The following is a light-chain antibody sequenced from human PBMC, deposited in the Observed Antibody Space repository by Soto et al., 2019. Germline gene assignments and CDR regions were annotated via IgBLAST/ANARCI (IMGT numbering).Light chain of an antibody. CDR1: QSVSSIS. CDR3: QEYCSSSWT. V-gene: IGKV3-20*01. CDR2: GAS. Sequence: EIVLTQSPGTLSLSPGERATLSCRASQSVSSISLAWYQQKPGQAPRLLMYGASSRATGIPDRFSGSGSGTDFTLTISRLEPEDSAVYYCQEYCSSSWTFGQVTKVEIK. J-gene: IGKJ1*01.